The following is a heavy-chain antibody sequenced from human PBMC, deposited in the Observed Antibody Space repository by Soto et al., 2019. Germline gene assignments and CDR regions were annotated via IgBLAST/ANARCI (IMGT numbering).Heavy chain of an antibody. V-gene: IGHV3-53*01. CDR3: ARIPYDNSGTIFDY. CDR2: IYAGTIT. D-gene: IGHD3-22*01. Sequence: GGSLRLSCAVSGITVSSYYMSWVRQAAGKGLEWVSVIYAGTITYYADSVKGRFTIYRDNSKNTLNLEMNSLRVEDTAGYYCARIPYDNSGTIFDYWGQGTLVTVSS. J-gene: IGHJ4*02. CDR1: GITVSSYY.